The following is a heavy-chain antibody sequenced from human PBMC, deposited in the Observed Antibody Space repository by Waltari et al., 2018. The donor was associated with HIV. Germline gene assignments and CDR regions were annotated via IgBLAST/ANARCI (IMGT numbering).Heavy chain of an antibody. D-gene: IGHD3-22*01. Sequence: QLQLQESGPGLAKPSETLSLTCTVSGGSISSDTYYWGWIRQPPGKGLEWIGSIYYSGSNYYNPSLKSRVTISIDTSKNQFSLKLSSVTAADTAVYCCARQGYSDSSGYHYYFDYWGQGTLVTVSS. J-gene: IGHJ4*02. CDR2: IYYSGSN. CDR1: GGSISSDTYY. V-gene: IGHV4-39*01. CDR3: ARQGYSDSSGYHYYFDY.